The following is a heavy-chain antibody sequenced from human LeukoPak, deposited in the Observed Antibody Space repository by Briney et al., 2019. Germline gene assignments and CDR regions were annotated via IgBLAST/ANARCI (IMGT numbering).Heavy chain of an antibody. V-gene: IGHV4-4*07. CDR3: ARDRPPYSGSYFPFDI. Sequence: SETLSLTCTVSGGSISSYYWSWIRQPAGKGLEWIGRIYTSGSTNYNPSLKSRVTMSVDTPKNQFSLKLSSVTAADTAVYYCARDRPPYSGSYFPFDIWGQGTMVTVSS. CDR1: GGSISSYY. D-gene: IGHD1-26*01. J-gene: IGHJ3*02. CDR2: IYTSGST.